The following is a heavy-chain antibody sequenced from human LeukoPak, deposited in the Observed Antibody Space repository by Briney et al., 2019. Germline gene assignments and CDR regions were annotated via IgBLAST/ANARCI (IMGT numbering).Heavy chain of an antibody. J-gene: IGHJ3*02. CDR2: MNPNSGNT. V-gene: IGHV1-8*01. D-gene: IGHD3-3*01. CDR1: GYTFTSYD. Sequence: ASVKVSCKASGYTFTSYDINWVRQATGQGLEWMGWMNPNSGNTGYAQKFQGRVTMTRNTSISTAYMELSSLRSEDTAVYYCARSGDYDFWSGRTDAFDIWGQGTMVPVSS. CDR3: ARSGDYDFWSGRTDAFDI.